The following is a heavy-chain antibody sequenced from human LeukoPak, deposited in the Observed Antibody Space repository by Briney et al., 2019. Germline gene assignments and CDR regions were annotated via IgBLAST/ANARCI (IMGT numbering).Heavy chain of an antibody. CDR1: GGSISSYY. D-gene: IGHD6-13*01. V-gene: IGHV4-59*01. J-gene: IGHJ4*02. CDR2: IYYSGST. CDR3: ARVTGYMVEDYFDS. Sequence: SETLSLTGTGSGGSISSYYWSWIRQPPGKGLEWIGYIYYSGSTNYNPSLKSRVTISVDTSKNQFSLRLRSVTAVDTAVYYCARVTGYMVEDYFDSWGQGTLVTVSS.